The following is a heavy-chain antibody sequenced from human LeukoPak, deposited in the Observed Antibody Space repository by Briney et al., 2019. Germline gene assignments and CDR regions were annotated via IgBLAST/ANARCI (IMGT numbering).Heavy chain of an antibody. CDR3: AAGTKE. CDR2: INHSGST. D-gene: IGHD6-13*01. CDR1: GGSFSGYY. Sequence: SETLSLTCAVYGGSFSGYYWSWIRQPPGKGLEWIGEINHSGSTNYIPSLKSRVTISVDTSKNQFSLKLSSVTAADTAVYYCAAGTKEWGQGTLVTVSS. J-gene: IGHJ4*02. V-gene: IGHV4-34*01.